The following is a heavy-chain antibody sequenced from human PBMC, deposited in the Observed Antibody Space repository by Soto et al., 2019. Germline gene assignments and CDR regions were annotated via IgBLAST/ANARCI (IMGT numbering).Heavy chain of an antibody. CDR2: IIPIFGTA. V-gene: IGHV1-69*01. Sequence: GXSVKVSCNASGGSFISYAIIWVRQAPGQGLEWMGGIIPIFGTANYAQKFQGRVTITADESTSTAYMELSSLRSEDTAVYYCASGSGSDAFDIWGQGTMVTVSS. CDR1: GGSFISYA. D-gene: IGHD1-26*01. CDR3: ASGSGSDAFDI. J-gene: IGHJ3*02.